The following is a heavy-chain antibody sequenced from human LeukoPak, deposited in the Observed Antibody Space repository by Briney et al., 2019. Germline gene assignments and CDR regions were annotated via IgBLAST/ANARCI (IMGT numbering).Heavy chain of an antibody. V-gene: IGHV3-23*01. Sequence: GGSLRLSCAASGFTFSNYAMSWVRQAPGKGLQWVSAIDGRDDTTYYADSVEGRFTISRDNSKNTLYLQMNSLRGEDTAVYYCAKVGQHYYDILTGQEADYWGQGTLVTVPS. J-gene: IGHJ4*02. CDR3: AKVGQHYYDILTGQEADY. CDR2: IDGRDDTT. D-gene: IGHD3-9*01. CDR1: GFTFSNYA.